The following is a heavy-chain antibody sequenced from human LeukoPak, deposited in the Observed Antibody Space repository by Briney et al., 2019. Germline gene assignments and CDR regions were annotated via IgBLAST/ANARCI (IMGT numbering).Heavy chain of an antibody. CDR2: IYHSGST. Sequence: SETLSLTCTVSGYSISSGYYWGWIRQPPGKGLEWIGSIYHSGSTYYNPSLKSRVTISVDTSKNQFSLKLSSVTAADTAVYYCARALAPYYYDSSGYFFDYWGQGTLVTVSS. J-gene: IGHJ4*02. V-gene: IGHV4-38-2*02. CDR1: GYSISSGYY. D-gene: IGHD3-22*01. CDR3: ARALAPYYYDSSGYFFDY.